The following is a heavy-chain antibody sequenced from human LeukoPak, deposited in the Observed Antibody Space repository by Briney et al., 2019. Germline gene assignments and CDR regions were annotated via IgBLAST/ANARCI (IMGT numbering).Heavy chain of an antibody. D-gene: IGHD3-10*01. V-gene: IGHV1-24*01. CDR1: GYTLTELS. CDR3: ARSGGTMVRGVIDY. CDR2: FDPEDGET. Sequence: ASVKVSCKVSGYTLTELSMHWVRQAPGKGLEWMGGFDPEDGETIYAQKFQGRVTMTEDTSTDTAYMELRSLRSDDTAVYYCARSGGTMVRGVIDYWGQGTLVTVSS. J-gene: IGHJ4*02.